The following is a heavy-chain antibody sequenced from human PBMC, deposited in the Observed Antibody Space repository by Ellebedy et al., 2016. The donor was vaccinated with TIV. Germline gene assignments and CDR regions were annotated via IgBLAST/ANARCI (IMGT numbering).Heavy chain of an antibody. CDR1: GFTFSSYA. CDR3: ARDCDESFIGYYFDY. CDR2: ISDSGGRT. Sequence: PGGSLRLSCAASGFTFSSYAMSWVRQAPGKRLEWVSAISDSGGRTYYADSVKGRFTISRDNSKNTLYLQMNSLRAEDTAVYYCARDCDESFIGYYFDYWGQGTLVTVSS. D-gene: IGHD3-16*01. J-gene: IGHJ4*02. V-gene: IGHV3-23*01.